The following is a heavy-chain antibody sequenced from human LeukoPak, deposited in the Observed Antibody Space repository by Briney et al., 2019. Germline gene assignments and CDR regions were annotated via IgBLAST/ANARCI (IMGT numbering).Heavy chain of an antibody. Sequence: HSGGSLRLSCAASGFTFSKYWMLWVRQAPGKGLESVSRINTDGTVTTHADSVKGRFTVSRDNADNTMFLQMNSVRDEDTAVYYCATKQWLAPPPDSWGQGTPVTVSS. CDR2: INTDGTVT. D-gene: IGHD6-19*01. V-gene: IGHV3-74*01. J-gene: IGHJ4*02. CDR1: GFTFSKYW. CDR3: ATKQWLAPPPDS.